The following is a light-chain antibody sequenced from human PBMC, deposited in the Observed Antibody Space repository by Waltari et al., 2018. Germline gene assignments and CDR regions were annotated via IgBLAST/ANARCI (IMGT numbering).Light chain of an antibody. CDR1: SSNSGSTL. V-gene: IGLV1-47*01. CDR2: RNN. Sequence: QSVLTQPPSASGTPGQRVTISRPGSSSNSGSTLVNCYQHLPGTAPKLLIYRNNQRPSGVPDRFSGSKSGTSASLAISGLRSEDEADYYCAAWDDSLSGFYVFGTGTKVTVL. CDR3: AAWDDSLSGFYV. J-gene: IGLJ1*01.